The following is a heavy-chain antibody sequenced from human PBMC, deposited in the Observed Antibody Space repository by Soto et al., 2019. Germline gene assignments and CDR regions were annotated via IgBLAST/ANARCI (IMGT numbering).Heavy chain of an antibody. CDR1: AGSVRVYY. CDR3: ARGPRDCSSSSCSRGAFDI. V-gene: IGHV4-34*01. Sequence: QVQLQQWGAGLLKPSETLSLTCDVSAGSVRVYYWRWIRQTPGKGLDWNGEINHSGSTNYNPSLKSRVTISGDTSKNHFSLKLRSVTAADPAVYDCARGPRDCSSSSCSRGAFDIWCQVTIVTVSS. CDR2: INHSGST. J-gene: IGHJ3*02. D-gene: IGHD2-2*01.